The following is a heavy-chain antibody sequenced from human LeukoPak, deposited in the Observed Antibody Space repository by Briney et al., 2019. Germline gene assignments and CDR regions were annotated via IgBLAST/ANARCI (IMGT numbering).Heavy chain of an antibody. CDR3: ARDRTVGATNWFDP. CDR1: GDSVSSNSAA. V-gene: IGHV6-1*01. D-gene: IGHD1-26*01. Sequence: SQTLSLTCAISGDSVSSNSAAWNWIKQSPPRGLDWLGRTYYRSKWYNDYAVSVKSRITINPDTSKNQFSLQLNSVTPEDTAVYYCARDRTVGATNWFDPWGQGTLVTVSS. J-gene: IGHJ5*02. CDR2: TYYRSKWYN.